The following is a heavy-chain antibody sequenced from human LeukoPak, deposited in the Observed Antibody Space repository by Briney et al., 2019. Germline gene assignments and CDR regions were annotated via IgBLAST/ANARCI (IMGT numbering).Heavy chain of an antibody. CDR2: IYYSGST. J-gene: IGHJ4*02. V-gene: IGHV4-59*01. CDR1: GGSISSYY. Sequence: SETLSLTCTVSGGSISSYYWSWIRQPPGKGLEWIGYIYYSGSTNYNPSLKSRVTISVDTSKNRFSLKLSSVTAADTAVYYCARGTVVTGYFDYWGQGTLVTVSS. CDR3: ARGTVVTGYFDY. D-gene: IGHD4-23*01.